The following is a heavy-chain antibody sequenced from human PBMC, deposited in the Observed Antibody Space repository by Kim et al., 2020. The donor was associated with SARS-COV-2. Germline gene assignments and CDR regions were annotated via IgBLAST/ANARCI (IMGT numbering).Heavy chain of an antibody. CDR3: ARHLQMVAGTEVYYYYGMDV. J-gene: IGHJ6*02. Sequence: SETLSLTCTVSGGSISSSSYYWGWIRQPPGKGLEWIGSIYYSGSTYYNPSLKSRVTISVDTSKNQFSLKLSSVTAADTAVYYCARHLQMVAGTEVYYYYGMDVWGQGTTVTVSS. D-gene: IGHD2-15*01. CDR1: GGSISSSSYY. V-gene: IGHV4-39*01. CDR2: IYYSGST.